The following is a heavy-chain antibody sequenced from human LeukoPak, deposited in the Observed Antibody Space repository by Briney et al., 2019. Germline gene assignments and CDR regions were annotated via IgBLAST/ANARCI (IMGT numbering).Heavy chain of an antibody. Sequence: GGSLRLSCTASGFTLGDYAVTWVRQAPGKGLDWLGFIRCKTYGGATEYAASVKGRFTISRDDSRSIAYLQMNSLKTEDTALYYCTRDEVRGCTNGVCYGMDVWGQGTTVTVSS. CDR1: GFTLGDYA. CDR3: TRDEVRGCTNGVCYGMDV. D-gene: IGHD2-8*01. J-gene: IGHJ6*02. V-gene: IGHV3-49*04. CDR2: IRCKTYGGAT.